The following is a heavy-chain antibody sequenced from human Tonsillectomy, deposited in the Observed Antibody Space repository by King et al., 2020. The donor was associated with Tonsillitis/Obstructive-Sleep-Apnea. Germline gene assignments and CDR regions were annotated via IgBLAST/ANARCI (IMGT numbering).Heavy chain of an antibody. CDR2: IYWDDDK. J-gene: IGHJ4*02. V-gene: IGHV2-5*02. Sequence: TLKESGPTLVKPTQTLTLTCTFSGFSLSTSGVAVGWIRQPPGKALEWLALIYWDDDKRYSPSLKNRLTITKDTSKNHVVLTMTNLDPVDTATYYCAPRKPRGGGTFFGAGPFDYWGQGPRVTVPS. CDR3: APRKPRGGGTFFGAGPFDY. D-gene: IGHD3-3*01. CDR1: GFSLSTSGVA.